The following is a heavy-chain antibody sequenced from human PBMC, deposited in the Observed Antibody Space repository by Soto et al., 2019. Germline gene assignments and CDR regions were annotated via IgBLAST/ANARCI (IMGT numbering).Heavy chain of an antibody. CDR1: GFSFNNAA. CDR2: IKSKTDGGAT. D-gene: IGHD3-16*02. Sequence: EVQLVESGGGLITPGGSLRLSCAASGFSFNNAAMNWVRQGPGKGLEWVGRIKSKTDGGATDYAAPVKGRFTISRDDSKNTLYRQRNSLKSEDTAVYDCATHRCFLKTEGYYFDYWGQGALVTVSS. CDR3: ATHRCFLKTEGYYFDY. J-gene: IGHJ4*02. V-gene: IGHV3-15*07.